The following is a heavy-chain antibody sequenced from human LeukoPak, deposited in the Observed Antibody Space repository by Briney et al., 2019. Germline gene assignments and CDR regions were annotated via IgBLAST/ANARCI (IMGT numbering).Heavy chain of an antibody. V-gene: IGHV1-46*01. J-gene: IGHJ3*02. CDR1: GYTFTRHY. D-gene: IGHD2-8*01. CDR2: INPSSGGT. Sequence: ASVKVSCKASGYTFTRHYMNWVRQAPGQGLEWMGKINPSSGGTGYAQKFQGRVTMTRDTSTSTVYMELTSLRSEDTAVYYCARDGLYCTNGVCSSDIWGQGALVTVSS. CDR3: ARDGLYCTNGVCSSDI.